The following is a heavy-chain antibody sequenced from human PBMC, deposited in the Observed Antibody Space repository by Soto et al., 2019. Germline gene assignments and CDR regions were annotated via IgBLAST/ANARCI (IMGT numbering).Heavy chain of an antibody. CDR1: GFTFSDYY. D-gene: IGHD6-19*01. CDR2: ISSSSSYT. V-gene: IGHV3-11*06. J-gene: IGHJ6*02. CDR3: ARRGPGSSGWYVGLWYYGMEV. Sequence: GGSLGLSCAASGFTFSDYYMSLIRQAPGKGLEWGSYISSSSSYTNYADSVKGRFTISRDNAKNSLYLQMNSLRAEDTAVYYCARRGPGSSGWYVGLWYYGMEVWGEGTTVTVS.